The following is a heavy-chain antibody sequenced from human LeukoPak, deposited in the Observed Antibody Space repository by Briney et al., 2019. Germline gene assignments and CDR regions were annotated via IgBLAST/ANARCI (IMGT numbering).Heavy chain of an antibody. V-gene: IGHV4-39*07. J-gene: IGHJ4*02. CDR2: IYYSGST. CDR3: ARVPFIQSDYGGSFDY. CDR1: GGSISSSSYY. Sequence: SETLSLTCTVSGGSISSSSYYWGWIRQPPGKGLEWIGSIYYSGSTYYNPSLKSRVTISVDTSKNQFSLKLSSVTAADTAVYYCARVPFIQSDYGGSFDYWGQGTLVTVSS. D-gene: IGHD4-23*01.